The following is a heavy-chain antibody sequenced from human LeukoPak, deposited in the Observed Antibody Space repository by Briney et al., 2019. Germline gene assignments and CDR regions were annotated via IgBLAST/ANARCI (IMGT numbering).Heavy chain of an antibody. J-gene: IGHJ4*02. CDR3: ARLKIDGTHFDY. Sequence: GGSLRLSCAASGFTVSNNYMSWVRQTPGRGLEWVSVIYVGGSAYYADSVKGRFTISGDSSKNTLYLQMNSLRAEDTAVYYCARLKIDGTHFDYWGQGTLVTVSS. V-gene: IGHV3-53*01. CDR1: GFTVSNNY. CDR2: IYVGGSA. D-gene: IGHD3-9*01.